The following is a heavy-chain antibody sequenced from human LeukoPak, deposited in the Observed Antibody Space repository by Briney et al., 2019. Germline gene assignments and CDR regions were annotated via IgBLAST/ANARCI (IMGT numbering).Heavy chain of an antibody. CDR3: ARDPSNDDYVYGNDY. CDR2: IIPILGIA. CDR1: GGTFSSYA. J-gene: IGHJ4*02. V-gene: IGHV1-69*04. Sequence: ASVKASCKASGGTFSSYAISWVRQAPGQGLEWMGRIIPILGIANYAQKFQGRVTITADKSTSTAYMELSSLRSEDTAVYYCARDPSNDDYVYGNDYWGQGTLVTVSS. D-gene: IGHD3-16*01.